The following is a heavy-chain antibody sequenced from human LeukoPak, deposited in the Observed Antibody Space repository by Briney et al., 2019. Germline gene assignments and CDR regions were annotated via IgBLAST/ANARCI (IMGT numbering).Heavy chain of an antibody. D-gene: IGHD6-13*01. CDR3: AKDRQPPFDY. CDR1: RFTFSSYA. Sequence: GGSLRLSCAASRFTFSSYAMSWVRQAPGKGLEWGSAISGSGGSTYYADSVKCRFTISGDNSKNTLYLQMNSLRAEDTAVYYCAKDRQPPFDYWGQGTLVTVSS. J-gene: IGHJ4*02. V-gene: IGHV3-23*01. CDR2: ISGSGGST.